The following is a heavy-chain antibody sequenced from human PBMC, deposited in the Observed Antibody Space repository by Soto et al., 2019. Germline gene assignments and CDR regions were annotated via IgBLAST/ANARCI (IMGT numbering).Heavy chain of an antibody. CDR3: HLPPCGLDV. J-gene: IGHJ6*02. CDR1: GFTFSSYE. V-gene: IGHV3-48*03. CDR2: ISSSGSTI. Sequence: LRLSCEASGFTFSSYEMNWVRQAPGKGLEWVSYISSSGSTIYYADSVKGRFTISRDNAKNSLYLQMNSLRAEDTAVYYCHLPPCGLDVWGQGTTVTVSS.